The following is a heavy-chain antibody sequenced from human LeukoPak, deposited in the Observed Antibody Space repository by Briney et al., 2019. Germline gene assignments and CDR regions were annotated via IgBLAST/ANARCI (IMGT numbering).Heavy chain of an antibody. D-gene: IGHD3-22*01. V-gene: IGHV4-39*01. J-gene: IGHJ5*02. CDR2: IYYSGRT. CDR3: ARPFTGSSAWFDP. CDR1: GGSISSSTYY. Sequence: PSETLSLTCTVSGGSISSSTYYWGWIRQPPGKGLEWIGSIYYSGRTYYNPSLKSRATISVDTSKNLFSLKLSSVTAADTAVYYCARPFTGSSAWFDPWGQGTLVTVSS.